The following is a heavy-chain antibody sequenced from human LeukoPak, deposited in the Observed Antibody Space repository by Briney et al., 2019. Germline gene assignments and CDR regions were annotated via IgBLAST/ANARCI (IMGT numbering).Heavy chain of an antibody. J-gene: IGHJ4*02. V-gene: IGHV6-1*01. D-gene: IGHD7-27*01. CDR2: TYYRSKWNN. Sequence: PSQTLSLTCAISGDSVSSNTVGWHWIRQSPSRGLEWLGRTYYRSKWNNDYAISVKSRITINSDTSKNRFSLQLNSVTPEDTAVYYCARSQHWGYDYWGQGTLVTVSS. CDR1: GDSVSSNTVG. CDR3: ARSQHWGYDY.